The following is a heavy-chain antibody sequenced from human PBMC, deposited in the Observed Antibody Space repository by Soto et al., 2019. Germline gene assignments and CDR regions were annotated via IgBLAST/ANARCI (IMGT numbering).Heavy chain of an antibody. V-gene: IGHV4-30-4*01. Sequence: SETLSLTCTVSGGSISSGDYYWSWIRQPPGKGLEWIGYIYHSGSTYYNPSLKSRVTISVNTSKNQFSLKLSSVTAADTAVYYCARERPDGARLDPWGQGTLVTVS. CDR3: ARERPDGARLDP. CDR1: GGSISSGDYY. J-gene: IGHJ5*02. CDR2: IYHSGST. D-gene: IGHD6-6*01.